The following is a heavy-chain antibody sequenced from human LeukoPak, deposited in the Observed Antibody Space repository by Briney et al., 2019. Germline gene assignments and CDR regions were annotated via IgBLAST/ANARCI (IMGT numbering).Heavy chain of an antibody. Sequence: GGSLRLSCAASGFTFSAYNMNWVRRTPGKGLEWVSFIYSGGSTHYSDSVKGRFTISRDNSKNTLYLQMNSLRAEDTAVYYCARRAGAYSHPYDYWGQGTLVTVSS. D-gene: IGHD4/OR15-4a*01. CDR1: GFTFSAYN. CDR2: IYSGGST. V-gene: IGHV3-53*01. J-gene: IGHJ4*02. CDR3: ARRAGAYSHPYDY.